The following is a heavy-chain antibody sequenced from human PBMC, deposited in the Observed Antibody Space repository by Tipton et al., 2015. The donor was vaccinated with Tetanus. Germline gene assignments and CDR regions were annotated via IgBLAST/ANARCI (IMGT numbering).Heavy chain of an antibody. CDR1: GGSISTYH. J-gene: IGHJ6*02. D-gene: IGHD2-21*01. CDR3: ARERIEAFYYHGLDV. V-gene: IGHV4-59*01. CDR2: IDYFGTT. Sequence: TLSLTCTVSGGSISTYHWNWIRQFPGKGLEWIGYIDYFGTTKYNPSLKSRVAMSVDTSKNQLSLKLSPVTSADTAIYYCARERIEAFYYHGLDVWGPGTTVTVSS.